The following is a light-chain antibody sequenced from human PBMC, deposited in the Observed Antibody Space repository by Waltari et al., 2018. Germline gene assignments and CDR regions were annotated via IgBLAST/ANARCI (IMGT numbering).Light chain of an antibody. CDR3: SSYAGSNNYV. CDR1: SSVIGSYNY. Sequence: QSALTQPPSASGSPGQSVTISCTGTSSVIGSYNYVSWYQQYPGKAPKFLIYEVTKRPTGVPDRFSGSKSGNTASLTVSGLQAEDEADYYCSSYAGSNNYVFGTGTKVTVL. J-gene: IGLJ1*01. V-gene: IGLV2-8*01. CDR2: EVT.